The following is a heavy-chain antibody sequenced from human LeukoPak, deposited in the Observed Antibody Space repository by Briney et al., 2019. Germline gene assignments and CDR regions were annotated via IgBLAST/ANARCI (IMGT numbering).Heavy chain of an antibody. V-gene: IGHV3-9*01. CDR3: AKALEQYYYYYGMDV. CDR1: GFTFDDYA. J-gene: IGHJ6*02. D-gene: IGHD1-1*01. CDR2: ISWNSGSI. Sequence: GGSLRLSCAASGFTFDDYAMHWVRQAPGRGLEWVSGISWNSGSIGYADSVKGRFTISRDNAKNSLYLQMNSLRAEDTALYYCAKALEQYYYYYGMDVWGQGTTVTVSS.